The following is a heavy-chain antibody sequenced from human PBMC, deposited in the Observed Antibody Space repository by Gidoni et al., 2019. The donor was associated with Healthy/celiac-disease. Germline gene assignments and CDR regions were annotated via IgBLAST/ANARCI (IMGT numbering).Heavy chain of an antibody. CDR1: GGTFSSYA. J-gene: IGHJ5*02. Sequence: QVQLVQSGAEVKKPGSSVKVSCKASGGTFSSYAISWVRQAPGQGLEWMGRIIPILGIANYAQKFQGRVTITADKSTSTAYMELSSLRSEDTAVYYCAETYSGYDPNWFDPWGQGTLVTVSS. CDR2: IIPILGIA. CDR3: AETYSGYDPNWFDP. V-gene: IGHV1-69*09. D-gene: IGHD5-12*01.